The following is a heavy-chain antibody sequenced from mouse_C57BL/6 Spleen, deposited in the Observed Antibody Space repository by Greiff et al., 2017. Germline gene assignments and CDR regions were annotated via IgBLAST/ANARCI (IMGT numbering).Heavy chain of an antibody. D-gene: IGHD2-1*01. CDR2: IWRGGST. J-gene: IGHJ4*01. CDR1: GFSLTSYG. V-gene: IGHV2-5*01. CDR3: AKLGGNYDAMDY. Sequence: VKLVESGPGLVQPSQSLSITCTVSGFSLTSYGVHWVRQSPGKGLEWLGVIWRGGSTDYNAAFMSRLSITKDNSKSQVFFKMNSLQADDTAIYYCAKLGGNYDAMDYWGQGTSVTVSS.